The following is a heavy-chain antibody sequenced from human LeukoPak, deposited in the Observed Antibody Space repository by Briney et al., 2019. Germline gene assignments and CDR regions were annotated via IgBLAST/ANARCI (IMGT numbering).Heavy chain of an antibody. CDR2: IIGSGGST. J-gene: IGHJ3*01. CDR3: AKGKVNHDGAFDV. V-gene: IGHV3-23*01. D-gene: IGHD1-14*01. Sequence: GGSLRLSCAASGFTFSSYAMSWVRQAPGKGLEWVSGIIGSGGSTYYADSVKGRFTISRDNSKHTIHLQMNSLRAEDTAVYYCAKGKVNHDGAFDVWGQGTMVTVSS. CDR1: GFTFSSYA.